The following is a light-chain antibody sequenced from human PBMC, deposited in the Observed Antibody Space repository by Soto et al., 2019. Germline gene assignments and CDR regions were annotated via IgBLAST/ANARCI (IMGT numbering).Light chain of an antibody. CDR3: AAWDDSLNGVV. CDR1: SSNIGSNT. V-gene: IGLV1-44*01. J-gene: IGLJ2*01. CDR2: SKN. Sequence: QSVLTQPPSASGTPGQRVTISCSGSSSNIGSNTVNWYQQLPGTAPKLLMYSKNQRPSGVPDRFSGSKSGTSASLAISGLQSEDEADYYCAAWDDSLNGVVFGGGTKVTVL.